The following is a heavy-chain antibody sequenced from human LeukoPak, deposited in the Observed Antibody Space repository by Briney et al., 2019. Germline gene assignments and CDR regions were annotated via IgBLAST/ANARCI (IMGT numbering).Heavy chain of an antibody. D-gene: IGHD6-13*01. CDR1: GYTFTSYD. CDR2: MNPNSGNT. V-gene: IGHV1-8*01. Sequence: ASLKVSCKASGYTFTSYDINWVRQAPGQGLEWVGWMNPNSGNTGYAQKFQGRVTMTRNTSISTAYMELSSLRSEDTAVYYCARDKGHSIAAAGTLNYFVYWGQGTLVTVSS. CDR3: ARDKGHSIAAAGTLNYFVY. J-gene: IGHJ4*02.